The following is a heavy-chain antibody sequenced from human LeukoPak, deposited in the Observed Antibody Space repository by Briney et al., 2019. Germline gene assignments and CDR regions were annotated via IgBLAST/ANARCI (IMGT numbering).Heavy chain of an antibody. D-gene: IGHD5-18*01. CDR3: ARVSDTAMVNYFDY. J-gene: IGHJ4*02. CDR1: GYTFTSYY. V-gene: IGHV1-46*01. CDR2: INPRGGST. Sequence: ASVKVSCKTSGYTFTSYYTHWVRQAPGQGLEWMGIINPRGGSTTYAQKFQGRVTMTRDTSTSTAYMDLSSLRSEDTAVYYCARVSDTAMVNYFDYWGQGTLVTVSS.